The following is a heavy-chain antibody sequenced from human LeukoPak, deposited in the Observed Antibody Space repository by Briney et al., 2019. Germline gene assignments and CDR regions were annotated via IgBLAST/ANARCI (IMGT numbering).Heavy chain of an antibody. J-gene: IGHJ6*03. CDR1: GFTFSSYN. CDR3: ARDPYSGGYGDYYYYYMDL. D-gene: IGHD1-26*01. CDR2: ITSSSSYI. V-gene: IGHV3-21*01. Sequence: PGGSLRLSCAASGFTFSSYNMNWVRQAPGKGLEWVSSITSSSSYIYYADSVKGRFTISRDNAKNSLYLQMNSLRAEDTAVYYCARDPYSGGYGDYYYYYMDLWGQGTTVTISS.